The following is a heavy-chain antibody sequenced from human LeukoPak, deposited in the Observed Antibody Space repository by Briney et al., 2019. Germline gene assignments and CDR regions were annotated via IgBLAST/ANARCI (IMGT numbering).Heavy chain of an antibody. Sequence: KTGGSLRLSCTASGFTFSNYDMTWVRQAPGKGLEWVSSISATTIYTFSADSVRGRFTISRDNVENSLYLQMNNLRGEDTGVYFCARIGLGRDAYNSFEFWGQGTLVTVSS. CDR1: GFTFSNYD. J-gene: IGHJ4*02. CDR2: ISATTIYT. D-gene: IGHD5-24*01. V-gene: IGHV3-21*01. CDR3: ARIGLGRDAYNSFEF.